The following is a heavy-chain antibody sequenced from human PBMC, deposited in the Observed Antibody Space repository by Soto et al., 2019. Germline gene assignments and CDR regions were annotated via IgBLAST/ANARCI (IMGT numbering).Heavy chain of an antibody. V-gene: IGHV1-3*01. CDR1: GYTFTSYA. CDR3: ARAARADGITAMVYYYFDY. CDR2: INAGNGNT. J-gene: IGHJ4*02. D-gene: IGHD5-18*01. Sequence: ASVKVSCKASGYTFTSYAMHWVRQAPGQRLEWMGWINAGNGNTKYSQKFQGRVTITRDTSASTAYMELSSLRSEDTAVYYCARAARADGITAMVYYYFDYWGQGTLVTVSS.